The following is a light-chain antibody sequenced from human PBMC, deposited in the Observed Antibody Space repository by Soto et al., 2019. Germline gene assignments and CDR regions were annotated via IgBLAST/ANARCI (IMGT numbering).Light chain of an antibody. CDR1: TGAVTSNHH. Sequence: QAVVTKEPSLTVSQGGTVTLTCGSSTGAVTSNHHPYWFQQKAGQAPRTLIYDTSNKHSWTPARFSGSLLGDKAALTLSGAQPEDEAQYYCLLSYNAARVFGGGTKLTVL. CDR3: LLSYNAARV. V-gene: IGLV7-46*01. J-gene: IGLJ2*01. CDR2: DTS.